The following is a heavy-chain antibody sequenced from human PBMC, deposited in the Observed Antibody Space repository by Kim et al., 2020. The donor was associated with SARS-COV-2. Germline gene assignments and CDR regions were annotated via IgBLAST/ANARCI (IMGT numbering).Heavy chain of an antibody. V-gene: IGHV3-23*01. D-gene: IGHD2-8*01. CDR3: AKEWSNHGPSHYEY. J-gene: IGHJ4*02. Sequence: GGSLRLSCAASGFTFSSYCMSWVRQAPGKGLEWVSGISGSGDGSYHADPVKGRFTISRDNSKNTLFLEMNSLRAEDTAVYYCAKEWSNHGPSHYEYWGQG. CDR1: GFTFSSYC. CDR2: ISGSGDGS.